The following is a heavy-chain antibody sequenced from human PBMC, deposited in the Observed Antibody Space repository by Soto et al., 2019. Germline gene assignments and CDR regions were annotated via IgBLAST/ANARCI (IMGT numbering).Heavy chain of an antibody. V-gene: IGHV4-39*01. Sequence: SETLSLTCTVSGGSISSSSYYWGWIRQPPGKGLEWIGSIYYSGSTYYNPSLKSRVTISVDTSKNQFSLKLSSVTAADTAVYYCASRYSSSWYYYYYGMDVWGQGTTVTAP. CDR2: IYYSGST. CDR3: ASRYSSSWYYYYYGMDV. J-gene: IGHJ6*02. D-gene: IGHD6-13*01. CDR1: GGSISSSSYY.